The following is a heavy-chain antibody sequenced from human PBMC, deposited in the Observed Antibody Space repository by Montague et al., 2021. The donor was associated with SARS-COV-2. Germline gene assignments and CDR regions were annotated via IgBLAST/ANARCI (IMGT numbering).Heavy chain of an antibody. J-gene: IGHJ4*02. CDR1: GGSVSSSSYF. V-gene: IGHV4-39*01. CDR3: ARAFIAAAGTTSFDY. Sequence: SETLSLTCTVSGGSVSSSSYFWGWIRQPPGKGLEWIGCIYYSGSTYYSTSLKSRVTISVDTSKNQFSLKLSSVTAADTAVYYCARAFIAAAGTTSFDYWGKGTLVTVSS. CDR2: IYYSGST. D-gene: IGHD6-13*01.